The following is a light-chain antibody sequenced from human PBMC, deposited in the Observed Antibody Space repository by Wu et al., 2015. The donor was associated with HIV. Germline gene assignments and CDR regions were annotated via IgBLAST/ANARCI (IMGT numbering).Light chain of an antibody. Sequence: DIQMTQSPSSLSASVGDRVTITCRASQGISNFLAWYQQKPGKPPKVLIYAASTLQSGVPSRFSGSGSGTDFTLTISRLEPEDFTVYYCQRYGSSPYTFGQGTKLEIK. J-gene: IGKJ2*01. CDR3: QRYGSSPYT. V-gene: IGKV1-27*01. CDR2: AAS. CDR1: QGISNF.